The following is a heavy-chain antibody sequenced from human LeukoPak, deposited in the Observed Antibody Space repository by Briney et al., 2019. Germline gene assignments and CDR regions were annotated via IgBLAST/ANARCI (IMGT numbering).Heavy chain of an antibody. CDR1: GGSISSYY. D-gene: IGHD3-10*01. V-gene: IGHV4-59*01. J-gene: IGHJ4*02. CDR2: IYYSGST. CDR3: AKDLVRVDY. Sequence: PSETLSLTCTVSGGSISSYYWSWIRQPPGKGLEWIGYIYYSGSTNYNPSLKSRVTISVDTSKNQFSLKLSSVTAADTAVYYCAKDLVRVDYWGQGTLVTVSS.